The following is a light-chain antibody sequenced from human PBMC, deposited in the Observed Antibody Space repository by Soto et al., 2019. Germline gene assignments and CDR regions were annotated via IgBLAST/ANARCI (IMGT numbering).Light chain of an antibody. CDR3: CSYAGSYTYV. Sequence: QSALTQPRSVSGSPGQSLTMSCTGTSSDVGGYNYVSWYQQHPGKAPKLMIYDVSKRPSGVPDRFSGSKSGNTASLTISGLQAEDEADYYCCSYAGSYTYVFGTGTKV. V-gene: IGLV2-11*01. CDR1: SSDVGGYNY. J-gene: IGLJ1*01. CDR2: DVS.